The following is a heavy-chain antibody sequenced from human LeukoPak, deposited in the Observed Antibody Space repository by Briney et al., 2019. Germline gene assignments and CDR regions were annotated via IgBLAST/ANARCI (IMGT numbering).Heavy chain of an antibody. V-gene: IGHV3-48*02. Sequence: GGSLRLSCAASGFTFSSYSMNWVRHAPGKGLEWVSYISSSSSTIYYADSVKGRFTISRDNAKNSLYLQMNSLRDEDTAVYYCAREYSSSSGKALDYWGQGTLVTVSS. CDR2: ISSSSSTI. D-gene: IGHD6-6*01. CDR1: GFTFSSYS. CDR3: AREYSSSSGKALDY. J-gene: IGHJ4*02.